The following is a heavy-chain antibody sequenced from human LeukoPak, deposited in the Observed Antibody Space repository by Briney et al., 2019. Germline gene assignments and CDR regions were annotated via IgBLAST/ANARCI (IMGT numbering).Heavy chain of an antibody. CDR3: ARQHDSYYYYYVDV. D-gene: IGHD6-13*01. CDR2: LYHSHIT. J-gene: IGHJ6*03. Sequence: SETLSLTCAVSGYSISNGYYWVWIRQPPGKGLEWIWSLYHSHITYYNPSVKSRVTMSVDTSNKQCSLKLSFVTAADTAVYYCARQHDSYYYYYVDVWGKGTTVTVSS. V-gene: IGHV4-38-2*01. CDR1: GYSISNGYY.